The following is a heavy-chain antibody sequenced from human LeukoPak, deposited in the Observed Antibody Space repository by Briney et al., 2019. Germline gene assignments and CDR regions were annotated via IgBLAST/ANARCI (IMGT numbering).Heavy chain of an antibody. Sequence: GGSLRLSCAASGFTFNNYGMHWVRQAPGKGLEWVAFIRYNGNNQYYADSVKGRFTISRDNSKNTLYLQMKSLRAEDTAVYYCAKGGGYEAQYYYYYLDVWGKGTTVTISS. V-gene: IGHV3-30*02. CDR2: IRYNGNNQ. D-gene: IGHD5-12*01. CDR3: AKGGGYEAQYYYYYLDV. CDR1: GFTFNNYG. J-gene: IGHJ6*03.